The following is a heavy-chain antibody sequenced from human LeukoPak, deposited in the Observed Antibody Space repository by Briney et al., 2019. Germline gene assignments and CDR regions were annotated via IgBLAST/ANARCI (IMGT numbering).Heavy chain of an antibody. V-gene: IGHV4-59*12. CDR1: GGSISSYH. D-gene: IGHD3-16*01. CDR3: ERGFRGYFVFGGAFFDY. J-gene: IGHJ4*02. Sequence: PSETLSLTCTVSGGSISSYHLSWIRQPPGKGLESIGYIYSSGSTHYNPSLKSRVTISVDTSKNQFSLKLNSVTAADTAVYYCERGFRGYFVFGGAFFDYWGQGTLVTVSS. CDR2: IYSSGST.